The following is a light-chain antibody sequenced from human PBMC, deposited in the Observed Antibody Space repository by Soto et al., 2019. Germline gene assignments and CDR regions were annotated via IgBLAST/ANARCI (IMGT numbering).Light chain of an antibody. CDR3: SSYRTGNTYV. Sequence: QSALTQPASVSGSPGQSITISCTGTISDVSDYNYVSWYQQHPGKAPKLMVYEVSNRPAGVSNRFSGSKSGITASLTISGLQADDEADYYCSSYRTGNTYVFGTGTKVTVL. CDR2: EVS. V-gene: IGLV2-14*01. J-gene: IGLJ1*01. CDR1: ISDVSDYNY.